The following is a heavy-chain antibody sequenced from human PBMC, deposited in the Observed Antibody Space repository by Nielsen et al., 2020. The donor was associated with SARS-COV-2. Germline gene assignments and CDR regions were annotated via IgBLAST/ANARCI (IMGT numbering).Heavy chain of an antibody. CDR2: ISWDGGST. CDR1: GFTFDDYG. J-gene: IGHJ5*02. D-gene: IGHD6-13*01. V-gene: IGHV3-43*02. Sequence: GESLKISCAASGFTFDDYGMSWVRQAPGKGLEWVSLISWDGGSTYYADSVKGRFTISRDNSKNSLYLQMNSLRTEDTALYYCAKAAAVGRRVDWFDPWGQGTLVTVSS. CDR3: AKAAAVGRRVDWFDP.